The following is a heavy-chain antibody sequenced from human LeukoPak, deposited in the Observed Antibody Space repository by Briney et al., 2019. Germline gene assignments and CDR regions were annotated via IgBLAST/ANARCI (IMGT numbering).Heavy chain of an antibody. D-gene: IGHD4-11*01. Sequence: SETLSLTCAVYGGSFSGYYWSWIRQPPGKGLEWIGEINHSGSTNYNPSLKSRVTISVDTSKNQFSLKLSSVTAAGTAVYYCARRAYDYSNYRYYYYMDVWGKGTTVTVSS. CDR3: ARRAYDYSNYRYYYYMDV. J-gene: IGHJ6*03. V-gene: IGHV4-34*01. CDR1: GGSFSGYY. CDR2: INHSGST.